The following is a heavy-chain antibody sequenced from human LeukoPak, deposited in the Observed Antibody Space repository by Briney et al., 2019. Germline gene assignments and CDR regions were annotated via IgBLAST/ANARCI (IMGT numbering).Heavy chain of an antibody. D-gene: IGHD6-13*01. CDR1: GFTFSSYA. CDR3: AKASSSWWGPYYYGMDV. J-gene: IGHJ6*02. V-gene: IGHV3-23*01. Sequence: PGASLRLSCAASGFTFSSYAMSWVRQAPGKGLEWVSAISGSGGSTYYADSVKGRFTISRDNSKNTLYLQMNSLRAEDTAVYYCAKASSSWWGPYYYGMDVWGQGTTVTVSS. CDR2: ISGSGGST.